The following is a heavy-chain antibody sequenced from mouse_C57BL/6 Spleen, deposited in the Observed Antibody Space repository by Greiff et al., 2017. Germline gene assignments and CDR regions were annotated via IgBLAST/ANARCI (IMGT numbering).Heavy chain of an antibody. J-gene: IGHJ1*03. V-gene: IGHV8-8*01. CDR1: GFSLSTFGMG. Sequence: QVTLKESGPGILQPSQTLSLTCSFSGFSLSTFGMGVGWIRQPSGKGLEWLAPIWWDDDKYYNPALKSRLTISKDTSKNQVFLKIANVDTADTATYYCARIANYYGNYAWYFDVWGTGTTVTVSS. D-gene: IGHD2-1*01. CDR3: ARIANYYGNYAWYFDV. CDR2: IWWDDDK.